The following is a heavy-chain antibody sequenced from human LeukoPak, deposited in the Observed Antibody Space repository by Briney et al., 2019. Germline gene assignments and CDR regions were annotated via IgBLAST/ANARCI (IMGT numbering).Heavy chain of an antibody. Sequence: SVKVSCKASGGTFSSYAISWVRQAPGQGLEWMGGIIPIFGTANYAQKFQGRVTITADESTSTAYMELSSLRSEDTAVYYCASVVVAATARFDYYYYYGMDVWGKGTTVTVSS. D-gene: IGHD2-15*01. CDR2: IIPIFGTA. CDR1: GGTFSSYA. V-gene: IGHV1-69*13. CDR3: ASVVVAATARFDYYYYYGMDV. J-gene: IGHJ6*04.